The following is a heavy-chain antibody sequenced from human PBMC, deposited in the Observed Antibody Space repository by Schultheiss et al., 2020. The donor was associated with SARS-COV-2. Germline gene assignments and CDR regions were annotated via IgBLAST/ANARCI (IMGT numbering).Heavy chain of an antibody. D-gene: IGHD1-26*01. CDR1: GFTFSSYW. CDR3: AILSDDSGSYQYRAFDI. Sequence: GGSLRLSCAASGFTFSSYWMHWVRQAPGKGLVWVSRINSDGSSTSYADSVKGRFTISRDNAKNTLYLQMNSLRAEDTAVYYCAILSDDSGSYQYRAFDIWGQGTMVTVSS. J-gene: IGHJ3*02. V-gene: IGHV3-74*01. CDR2: INSDGSST.